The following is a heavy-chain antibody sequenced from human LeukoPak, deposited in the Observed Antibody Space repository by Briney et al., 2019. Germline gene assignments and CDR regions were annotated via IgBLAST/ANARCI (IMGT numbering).Heavy chain of an antibody. D-gene: IGHD3-22*01. CDR3: AKDGRGSGYFPDY. CDR1: GFTFSSCG. Sequence: GGSLRLSCAASGFTFSSCGMHWVRQAPGKGLEWVAFIRYDGSNKYYADSVKGRFTISRDNSKNTLYLQMNSLRPEDSAVHYCAKDGRGSGYFPDYWGQGTLVTVSS. J-gene: IGHJ4*02. V-gene: IGHV3-30*02. CDR2: IRYDGSNK.